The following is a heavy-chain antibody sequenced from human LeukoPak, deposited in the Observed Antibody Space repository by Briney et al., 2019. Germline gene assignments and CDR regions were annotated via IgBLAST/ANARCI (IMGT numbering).Heavy chain of an antibody. V-gene: IGHV1-46*01. CDR1: GYTFTSYY. CDR2: INPSGGST. CDR3: ATAGRYGGNSRYYYYGMDV. J-gene: IGHJ6*02. Sequence: ASVKVSCKASGYTFTSYYMHWVRQAPGQGLEWMGIINPSGGSTSYAQKFQGRVTMTRDTSISTAYMELSRLRSDDTAVYYCATAGRYGGNSRYYYYGMDVWGQGTTVTVSS. D-gene: IGHD4-23*01.